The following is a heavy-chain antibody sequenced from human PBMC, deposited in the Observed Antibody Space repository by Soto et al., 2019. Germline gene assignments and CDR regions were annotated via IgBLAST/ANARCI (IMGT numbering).Heavy chain of an antibody. CDR3: ARGVGSSSWYYMEGLDY. D-gene: IGHD6-13*01. Sequence: QVQLVQSGAEVKKPGSSVKVSCKASGGTFSSYAISWVRQAPGQGLEWMGGIIPIFGTANYAQKFQGRVTITADEYTSTAYMELSSLRSEDTDVYYCARGVGSSSWYYMEGLDYWGQGTLVTVAS. V-gene: IGHV1-69*01. J-gene: IGHJ4*02. CDR1: GGTFSSYA. CDR2: IIPIFGTA.